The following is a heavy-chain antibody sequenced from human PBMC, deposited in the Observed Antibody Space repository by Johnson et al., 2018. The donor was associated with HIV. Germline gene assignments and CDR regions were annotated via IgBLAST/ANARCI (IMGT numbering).Heavy chain of an antibody. CDR1: GFTFSDYY. Sequence: QVQLVESGGGLVKPGGSLRLSCVASGFTFSDYYMTWIRQAPGKGLEWVSYISGSGGTIYSADSVQGRFTISRDNARNSLYLQMNNLRVEDTGVYYCARDPHGGYCSSSSCYGGDAFDIWGQGTMVIVS. CDR2: ISGSGGTI. D-gene: IGHD2-2*01. V-gene: IGHV3-11*04. J-gene: IGHJ3*02. CDR3: ARDPHGGYCSSSSCYGGDAFDI.